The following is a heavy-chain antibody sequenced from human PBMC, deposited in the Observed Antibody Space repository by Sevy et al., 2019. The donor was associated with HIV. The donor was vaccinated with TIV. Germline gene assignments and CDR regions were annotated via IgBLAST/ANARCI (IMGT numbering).Heavy chain of an antibody. Sequence: ASVKVSCKASGGTFSSYGISWVRQAPGQGLEWMGGIIPILGTVNYAQKFQGRVTITADESTKTAYMELSSLRSEDTAVAYCARGGGDGWYYFDYWGQETLVTVSS. J-gene: IGHJ4*02. CDR2: IIPILGTV. CDR1: GGTFSSYG. D-gene: IGHD6-19*01. CDR3: ARGGGDGWYYFDY. V-gene: IGHV1-69*13.